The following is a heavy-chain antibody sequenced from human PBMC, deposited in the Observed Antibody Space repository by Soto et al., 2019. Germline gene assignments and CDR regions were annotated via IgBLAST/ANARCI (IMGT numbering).Heavy chain of an antibody. V-gene: IGHV3-30*18. CDR1: GFTFSSYG. D-gene: IGHD3-22*01. Sequence: QVQLVESGGGVVQPGRSLRLSCAASGFTFSSYGMHWVRQAPGKGLEWVAVISYDGSNKYYADSVKGRFSISRDNSKNTLYLQMNSLRAEDTAVYYCAKNDRGYYGSYYYGMDVWGQGTTVTVSS. J-gene: IGHJ6*02. CDR2: ISYDGSNK. CDR3: AKNDRGYYGSYYYGMDV.